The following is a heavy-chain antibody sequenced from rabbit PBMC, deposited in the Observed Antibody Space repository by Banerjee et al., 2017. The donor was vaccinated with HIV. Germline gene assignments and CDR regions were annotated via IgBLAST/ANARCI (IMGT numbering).Heavy chain of an antibody. V-gene: IGHV1S40*01. J-gene: IGHJ4*01. Sequence: QSLEESGGGLVKPGASLTLTCTASGFSFSSSYYMYWVRQAPGKGLEWIACIYTGSDTTYYASWAKGRFTISKTSSTTVTLQMTSLTAADTATYFCARAPYAGAGGYGYDNLNLWGPGTLVTVS. CDR1: GFSFSSSYY. CDR2: IYTGSDTT. CDR3: ARAPYAGAGGYGYDNLNL. D-gene: IGHD6-1*01.